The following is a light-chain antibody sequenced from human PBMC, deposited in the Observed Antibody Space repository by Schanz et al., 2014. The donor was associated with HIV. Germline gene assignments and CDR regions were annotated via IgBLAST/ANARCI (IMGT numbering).Light chain of an antibody. Sequence: QSVLTQPPSVSAAPGQKVTISCSGSSSNIGSDEVNWPPQPPGTAPRLLIQANNQRPSGVPDRFSGSKSGTSASLAISGLRFEDEADYYCAAWDDSLSGRVFGGGTKLTVL. J-gene: IGLJ3*02. CDR2: ANN. CDR1: SSNIGSDE. CDR3: AAWDDSLSGRV. V-gene: IGLV1-47*02.